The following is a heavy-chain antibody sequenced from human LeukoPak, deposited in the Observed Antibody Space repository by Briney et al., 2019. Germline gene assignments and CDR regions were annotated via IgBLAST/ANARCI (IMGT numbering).Heavy chain of an antibody. Sequence: GASVKVSCKASGYTFTGYYMHWVRQAPGQGLEWMGWINPNSGGTNYAQKFQGRVTMTRDTSISTAYMELSRLRSDDTAVYYCARDPLTAPNYYYYYMDVWGKGTTVTVSS. V-gene: IGHV1-2*02. CDR1: GYTFTGYY. CDR3: ARDPLTAPNYYYYYMDV. D-gene: IGHD5-18*01. J-gene: IGHJ6*03. CDR2: INPNSGGT.